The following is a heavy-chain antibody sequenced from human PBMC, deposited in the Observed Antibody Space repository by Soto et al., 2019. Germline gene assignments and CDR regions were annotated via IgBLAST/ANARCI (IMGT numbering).Heavy chain of an antibody. J-gene: IGHJ5*02. CDR3: STNYYDRSGYDNWFDP. CDR2: IRSKAYGGTT. Sequence: EVQLVESGGGLVQPGRSLRLSCTASGFTFGDYAMSWFRQAPGKGLEWVGFIRSKAYGGTTEYAASVKGRFTISRDDSKSIAYLQMNSLKTEDTAVYYCSTNYYDRSGYDNWFDPWGQGTLVTVSS. D-gene: IGHD3-22*01. CDR1: GFTFGDYA. V-gene: IGHV3-49*03.